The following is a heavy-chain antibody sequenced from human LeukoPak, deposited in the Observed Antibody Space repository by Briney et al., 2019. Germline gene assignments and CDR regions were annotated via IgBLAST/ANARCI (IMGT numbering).Heavy chain of an antibody. CDR1: GGSISTSH. J-gene: IGHJ4*02. Sequence: PSETLSLTCTVSGGSISTSHWSWIRQPPGKGLEWIGDIYNSGSTSYNPSLKSRVTISVDTSKNQFSLKLSYVTAVDTALYYCARRGSSLDYWGQGTLVTVSS. D-gene: IGHD2-15*01. CDR3: ARRGSSLDY. V-gene: IGHV4-59*12. CDR2: IYNSGST.